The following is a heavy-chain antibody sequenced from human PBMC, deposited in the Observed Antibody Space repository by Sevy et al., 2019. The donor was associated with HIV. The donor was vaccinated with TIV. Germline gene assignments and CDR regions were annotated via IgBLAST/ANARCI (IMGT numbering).Heavy chain of an antibody. D-gene: IGHD3-10*01. V-gene: IGHV3-7*01. CDR3: ARGIYGSGSRLGLGY. J-gene: IGHJ4*02. Sequence: QLRGSLRLSCAASGFTFSNYWMTWVRQAPGKGLEWVANMRQDGSEKYYVDSVKGRFTISRDNAKNSLYLQMNSLRAEDTAVYYCARGIYGSGSRLGLGYWGQGTLVTVSS. CDR2: MRQDGSEK. CDR1: GFTFSNYW.